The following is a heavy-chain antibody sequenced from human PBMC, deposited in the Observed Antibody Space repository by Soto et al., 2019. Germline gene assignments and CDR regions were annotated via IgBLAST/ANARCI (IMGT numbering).Heavy chain of an antibody. CDR3: ARTLDYGHMDV. J-gene: IGHJ6*03. Sequence: QVQMQESGPGLVKPSETLSLTCTVSGDSVRNQYWSWIRRPPGRGLEWIGYIYRSGSSTYHPSLKSRLTISVDTSNNQFSLKLSSVTAADTAVYYCARTLDYGHMDVWGKGTTCTVAS. D-gene: IGHD3-16*01. V-gene: IGHV4-4*09. CDR1: GDSVRNQY. CDR2: IYRSGSS.